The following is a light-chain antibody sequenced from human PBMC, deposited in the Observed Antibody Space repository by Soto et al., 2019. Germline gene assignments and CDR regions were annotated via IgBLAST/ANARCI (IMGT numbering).Light chain of an antibody. J-gene: IGLJ1*01. CDR2: GNS. V-gene: IGLV1-40*01. CDR3: QSYDSSLSGYV. Sequence: QSVLTQPPSVSVARGQRVTISCTGSSSNIGAGYDVHWYQQLPGTAPKLLIYGNSNRPSGVPDRFSGSKSGTSASLAITWRQAEYEADYCCQSYDSSLSGYVFGTGTKVTVL. CDR1: SSNIGAGYD.